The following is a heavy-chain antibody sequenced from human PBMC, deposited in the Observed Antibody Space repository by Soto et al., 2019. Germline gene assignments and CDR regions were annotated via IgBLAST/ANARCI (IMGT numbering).Heavy chain of an antibody. CDR1: GFSFSDYY. D-gene: IGHD3-22*01. J-gene: IGHJ4*02. CDR3: ARTRGDSSGVYYFDY. Sequence: GGSLRLSCAASGFSFSDYYMSWIRQAPGKGLEWVSYMSTSGSSRYYADSVKGRFTISRDNAKNSLYLQMNSLRAEDTAVYYCARTRGDSSGVYYFDYGGQGTRVTVSS. V-gene: IGHV3-11*01. CDR2: MSTSGSSR.